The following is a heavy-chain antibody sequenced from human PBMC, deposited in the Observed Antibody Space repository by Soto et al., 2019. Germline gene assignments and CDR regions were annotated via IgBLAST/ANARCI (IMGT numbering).Heavy chain of an antibody. V-gene: IGHV3-74*01. CDR3: AKDLTWNQADY. D-gene: IGHD1-1*01. CDR2: ISNDGSIT. CDR1: GFIFSNYW. J-gene: IGHJ4*02. Sequence: GGSLRLSCAASGFIFSNYWMHWVRQTPGTGLVWVSRISNDGSITNYADSVKGRFTISRDNAKNTLYLQMNSLRAEDTAVYYCAKDLTWNQADYWGQGALVTSPQ.